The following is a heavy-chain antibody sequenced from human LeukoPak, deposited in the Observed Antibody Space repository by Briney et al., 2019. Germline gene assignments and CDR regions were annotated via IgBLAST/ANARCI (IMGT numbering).Heavy chain of an antibody. Sequence: ASVKVSCKASGYTFTGYYMHWVRQAPGQGLEWMGWINPNSGGTNYAQKFQGRVTMTRDTSISTAYMELSRLRSDDTAVYYCARDYFASGGYPWFDPGGQGTLVTVPS. CDR1: GYTFTGYY. D-gene: IGHD3-10*01. CDR2: INPNSGGT. CDR3: ARDYFASGGYPWFDP. J-gene: IGHJ5*02. V-gene: IGHV1-2*02.